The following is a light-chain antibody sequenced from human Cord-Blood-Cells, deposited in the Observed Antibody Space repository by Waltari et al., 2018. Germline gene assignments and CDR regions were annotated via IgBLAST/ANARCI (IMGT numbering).Light chain of an antibody. Sequence: QSALTQPPSVSGSPGQSITISCTGTSSDVGGYNHVSWYQQHPGKAPTLMIYDVSKRPSGVPDRFSGSKSGNTASLTISGLQAEDETDYYCCSYAGSYTYVFGTGTKVTVL. J-gene: IGLJ1*01. V-gene: IGLV2-11*01. CDR1: SSDVGGYNH. CDR2: DVS. CDR3: CSYAGSYTYV.